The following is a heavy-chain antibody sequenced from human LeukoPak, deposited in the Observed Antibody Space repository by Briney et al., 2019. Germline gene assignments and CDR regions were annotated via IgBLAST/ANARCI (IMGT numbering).Heavy chain of an antibody. CDR3: ARELGMGY. J-gene: IGHJ4*02. CDR2: ISSSSSTI. Sequence: GGSLRLSCAASGFTFSSYSMNWVRQAPGKGLEWVSYISSSSSTIYYADSVKGRFTISRDNAKNSLYLQMNSLRAEDTAVYYCARELGMGYWGQGTLVTVSS. D-gene: IGHD7-27*01. CDR1: GFTFSSYS. V-gene: IGHV3-48*01.